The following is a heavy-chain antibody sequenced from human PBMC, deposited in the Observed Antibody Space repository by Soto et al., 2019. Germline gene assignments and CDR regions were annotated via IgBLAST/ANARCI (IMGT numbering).Heavy chain of an antibody. J-gene: IGHJ4*02. CDR3: ARSGPIRFLEWLIPRPLDY. V-gene: IGHV1-69*01. CDR1: GGTFSSYA. D-gene: IGHD3-3*01. Sequence: QVQLVQSGAEVKKPGSSVKVSCKASGGTFSSYAISWVRQAPGQGLEWMGGIIPIFGTANYAQKFQGRVTITAEESTSTAYMELSSLRSEDTAVYYCARSGPIRFLEWLIPRPLDYWGQGTLVTVSS. CDR2: IIPIFGTA.